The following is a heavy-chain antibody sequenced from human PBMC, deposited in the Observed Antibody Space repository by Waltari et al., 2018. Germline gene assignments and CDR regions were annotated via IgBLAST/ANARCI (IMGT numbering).Heavy chain of an antibody. CDR1: GFTFSRHC. D-gene: IGHD3-16*01. V-gene: IGHV3-74*01. J-gene: IGHJ4*02. CDR2: SKSDGGDT. Sequence: DVQLVESGGSCVKAGGALRLSCAVSGFTFSRHCMHWVRQTPGKGRVWVARSKSDGGDTSYAGPVKGRFTVSRGNAEDTLFLQMNSLRVEDTAVYFCVRDADDSGSFDLGGQGTPVTVSS. CDR3: VRDADDSGSFDL.